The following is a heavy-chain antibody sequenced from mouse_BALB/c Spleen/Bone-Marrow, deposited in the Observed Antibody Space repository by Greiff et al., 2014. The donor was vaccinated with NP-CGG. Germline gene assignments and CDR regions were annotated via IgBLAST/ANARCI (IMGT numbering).Heavy chain of an antibody. CDR1: GFTFSSFG. D-gene: IGHD2-4*01. V-gene: IGHV5-17*02. Sequence: DVKLQESGGGLVQPGGSRKLSCAASGFTFSSFGMHWVRQAPEKGLEWVAYISNGSSTIYYADTVKGRFTISRDNPKNTLFLQMTSLRSEDTAMYYCARKGAMITHYYAMDYWGQGTSVTGSS. CDR3: ARKGAMITHYYAMDY. J-gene: IGHJ4*01. CDR2: ISNGSSTI.